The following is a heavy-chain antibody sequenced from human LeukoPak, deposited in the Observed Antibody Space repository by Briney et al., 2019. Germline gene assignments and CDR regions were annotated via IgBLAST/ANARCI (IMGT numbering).Heavy chain of an antibody. CDR1: GGSISSYY. Sequence: SETLSLTCTVSGGSISSYYWSWIRQPPGKGLEWIGYIYYSGSTNYNPSLKSRVTISVDTSKNQFSLKLSSVTAADTAVYYCARDLGYYDFWSGYLVWGMDVWGQGTTVTVSS. J-gene: IGHJ6*02. V-gene: IGHV4-59*01. D-gene: IGHD3-3*01. CDR2: IYYSGST. CDR3: ARDLGYYDFWSGYLVWGMDV.